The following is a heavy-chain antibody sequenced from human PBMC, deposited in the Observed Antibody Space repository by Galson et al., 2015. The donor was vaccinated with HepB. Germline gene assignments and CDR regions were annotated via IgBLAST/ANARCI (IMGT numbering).Heavy chain of an antibody. CDR2: IWYDGSNK. CDR1: GFTFSSYG. CDR3: ARMNEVTKGAGYYYYYYGMDV. Sequence: SLRLSCAASGFTFSSYGMHWVRQAPGKGLEWVAVIWYDGSNKYYADSVKGRFTISRDNSKNTLYMQMNSLRAEDTAVYYCARMNEVTKGAGYYYYYYGMDVWGQGTTVTVSS. D-gene: IGHD4-11*01. V-gene: IGHV3-33*01. J-gene: IGHJ6*02.